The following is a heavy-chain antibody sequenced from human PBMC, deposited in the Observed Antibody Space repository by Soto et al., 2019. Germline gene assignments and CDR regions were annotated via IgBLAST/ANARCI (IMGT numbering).Heavy chain of an antibody. CDR3: ARDRFPRVVPAAIPNWFDP. CDR2: IYYSGST. D-gene: IGHD2-2*01. Sequence: QVQLQESGPGLVKPSQTLSLTCTVSGGSISSGGYYWSWIRQHPGKGLEWIGYIYYSGSTYYNPSLKSRVTISVDTSKNQFSLKLSSVTAADTAVYYCARDRFPRVVPAAIPNWFDPWGQGTLVTVSS. V-gene: IGHV4-31*03. CDR1: GGSISSGGYY. J-gene: IGHJ5*02.